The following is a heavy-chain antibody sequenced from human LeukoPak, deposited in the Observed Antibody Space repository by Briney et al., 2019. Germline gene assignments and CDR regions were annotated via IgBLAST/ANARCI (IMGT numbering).Heavy chain of an antibody. CDR1: GYTFTGYY. Sequence: AASVKVSCKASGYTFTGYYMHWVRQAPGQGLERVGLINPNGGSTGYAQRFQGRVTVTTDTSTSTVYMELNSLGSEDTAVYYCARERRTWGEDFWGQGTLVTVSS. V-gene: IGHV1-46*01. J-gene: IGHJ4*02. D-gene: IGHD3-16*01. CDR3: ARERRTWGEDF. CDR2: INPNGGST.